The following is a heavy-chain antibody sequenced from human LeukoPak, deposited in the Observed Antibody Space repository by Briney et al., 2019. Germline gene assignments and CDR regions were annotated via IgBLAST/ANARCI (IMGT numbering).Heavy chain of an antibody. D-gene: IGHD2-21*02. CDR3: ASEVTATYYFDY. CDR2: IYPGNGNT. CDR1: GYTFTTFY. V-gene: IGHV1-46*01. Sequence: ASVKVSCKASGYTFTTFYMHWVRQAPGQGLERMGIIYPGNGNTNYAQKFQGRVTMTRDTSTSTVYMELSNLRSQDSAVYYCASEVTATYYFDYWGQGTLVTASS. J-gene: IGHJ4*02.